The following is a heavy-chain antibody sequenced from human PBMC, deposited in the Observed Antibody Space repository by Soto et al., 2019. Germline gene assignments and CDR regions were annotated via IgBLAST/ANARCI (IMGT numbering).Heavy chain of an antibody. CDR2: IYYSGST. J-gene: IGHJ5*02. V-gene: IGHV4-59*01. D-gene: IGHD3-10*01. CDR1: GGSXXSYY. CDR3: ARELFGRSVWFDP. Sequence: QVQLQESGPGLVKPSETLSLTCTVSGGSXXSYYWSWIRQPPGKGLEWIGYIYYSGSTNYNPSLKSRVTISVDTSKNQFSLKLSSVTAADTAVYYCARELFGRSVWFDPWGQGTLVTVSS.